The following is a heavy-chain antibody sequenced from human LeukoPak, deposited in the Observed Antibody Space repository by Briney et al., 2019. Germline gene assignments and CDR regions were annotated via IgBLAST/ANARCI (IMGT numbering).Heavy chain of an antibody. CDR1: GFTFDDYA. CDR2: ISGDGGST. J-gene: IGHJ4*02. CDR3: ARDRGLFDY. Sequence: GGSLRLSCAASGFTFDDYAMHWVRQAPGKGLEWVSLISGDGGSTYYADSVKGRFTISRDNSKNSLYLQMNSLRAEDTAVYYCARDRGLFDYWGQGTLVTVSS. V-gene: IGHV3-43*02. D-gene: IGHD3-10*01.